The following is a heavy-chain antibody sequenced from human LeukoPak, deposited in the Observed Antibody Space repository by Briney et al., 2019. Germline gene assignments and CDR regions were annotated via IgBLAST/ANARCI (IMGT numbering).Heavy chain of an antibody. CDR1: GGSITTTNW. CDR2: AHLSGAT. V-gene: IGHV4-4*02. D-gene: IGHD1-26*01. J-gene: IGHJ4*02. Sequence: SETLSLTCAVSGGSITTTNWWSWVRQPPGKGLEWIGEAHLSGATNYNPSLESRVSMSIDKSKNHLSLEVTSVTAADTAIYYCTRESGAFSPFGFWGLGTLVTVSS. CDR3: TRESGAFSPFGF.